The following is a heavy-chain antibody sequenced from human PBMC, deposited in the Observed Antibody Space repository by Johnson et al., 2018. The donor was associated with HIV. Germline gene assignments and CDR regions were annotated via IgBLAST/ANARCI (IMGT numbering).Heavy chain of an antibody. CDR3: ARAVRYCVGDCHDGFDF. Sequence: EVQLVESGGGVVQPGRSLRLSCAASGFTFSSYAMSWVRQAPGKGLEWVSGINWNGGSSGYEDSVKGRFTISRDNAKNSLYLQMNSLIDEDTALYYCARAVRYCVGDCHDGFDFWGQGTKVIVSS. CDR1: GFTFSSYA. J-gene: IGHJ3*01. D-gene: IGHD2-21*01. CDR2: INWNGGSS. V-gene: IGHV3-20*04.